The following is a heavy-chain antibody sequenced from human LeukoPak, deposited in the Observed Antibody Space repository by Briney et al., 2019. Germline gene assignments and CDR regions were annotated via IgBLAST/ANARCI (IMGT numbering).Heavy chain of an antibody. CDR3: ARDSHDILTGYDSNAFDI. CDR2: IKQDGSEK. D-gene: IGHD3-9*01. J-gene: IGHJ3*02. V-gene: IGHV3-7*01. CDR1: GFTFSSYW. Sequence: GGSLRLSCAASGFTFSSYWMSWVRQAPGKGLEWVANIKQDGSEKYYVDSAKGRFTISRDNAKNSLYLQMNSLRAEDTAVYYCARDSHDILTGYDSNAFDIWGQGTMVTVSS.